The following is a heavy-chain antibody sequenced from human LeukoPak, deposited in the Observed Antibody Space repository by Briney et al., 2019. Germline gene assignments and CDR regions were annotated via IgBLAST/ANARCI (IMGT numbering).Heavy chain of an antibody. D-gene: IGHD1-26*01. V-gene: IGHV4-34*01. CDR3: ARGDIVGATDDAFDI. CDR2: INHSGST. CDR1: GGSFSGYY. Sequence: SETLSLTCAVYGGSFSGYYWSWISQPPGKGLEWIGEINHSGSTNYNPSLKSRVTISVDTSKNQFSLKLSSVTAADTAVYYCARGDIVGATDDAFDIWGQGTMVTVSS. J-gene: IGHJ3*02.